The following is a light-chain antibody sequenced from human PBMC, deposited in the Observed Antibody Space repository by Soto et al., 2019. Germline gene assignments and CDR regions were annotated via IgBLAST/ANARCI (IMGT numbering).Light chain of an antibody. CDR2: GAS. CDR3: QQYGSSPQT. J-gene: IGKJ1*01. Sequence: EIVLTQSPATLSLSPGERATLSCRASQSVSSYLAWYQQKPGQAPRLLIYGASSRATGIPDGFSGSGSGTDFTLTISRLEPEDFAVYYCQQYGSSPQTFGQGTKVDIK. CDR1: QSVSSY. V-gene: IGKV3-20*01.